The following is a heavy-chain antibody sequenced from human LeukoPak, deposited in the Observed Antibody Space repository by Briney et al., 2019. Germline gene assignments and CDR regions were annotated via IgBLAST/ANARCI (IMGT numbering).Heavy chain of an antibody. V-gene: IGHV3-21*01. Sequence: GSLRLSCAASGFTFSSYEMNWVRQAPGKGLEWVSSVSSYSNYIYYADSVKGRFTISRDNAKNSLDLQMNSLRAEDTAVYYCARDLRNRRVDTFDYWGQGTLVTVSS. CDR1: GFTFSSYE. J-gene: IGHJ4*02. D-gene: IGHD1-14*01. CDR2: VSSYSNYI. CDR3: ARDLRNRRVDTFDY.